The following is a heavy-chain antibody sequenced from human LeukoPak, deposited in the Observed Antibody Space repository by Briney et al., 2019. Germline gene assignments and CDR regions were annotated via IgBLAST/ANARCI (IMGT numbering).Heavy chain of an antibody. J-gene: IGHJ4*02. CDR2: IYTSGST. D-gene: IGHD1-14*01. V-gene: IGHV4-4*07. CDR1: GGSISGYY. CDR3: ARGSSPADRKLDY. Sequence: PSETLSLTCTVSGGSISGYYWSWIRQPAGKGLEWIGRIYTSGSTNYNPSLKSRVTMSVDTSKNQFSLKLSSVTAADTAVYYCARGSSPADRKLDYWGQGTLVTVSS.